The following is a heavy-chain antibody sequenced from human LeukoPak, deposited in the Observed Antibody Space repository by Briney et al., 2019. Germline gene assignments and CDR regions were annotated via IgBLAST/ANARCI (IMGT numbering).Heavy chain of an antibody. J-gene: IGHJ4*02. Sequence: ASVKVSCKASGYTFTSYGIGWVRQAPGQGLEWMGWINPNSGGTNSAQKFQGRVTMTRDTSISTAYMELSRLTSDDTAVYYCARHPYSGSYHFDYWGQGTLVTVSS. D-gene: IGHD1-26*01. CDR1: GYTFTSYG. V-gene: IGHV1-2*02. CDR2: INPNSGGT. CDR3: ARHPYSGSYHFDY.